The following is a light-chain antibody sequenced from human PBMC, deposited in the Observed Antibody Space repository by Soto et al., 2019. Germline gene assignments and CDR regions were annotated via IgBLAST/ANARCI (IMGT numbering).Light chain of an antibody. V-gene: IGKV3-11*01. Sequence: EFVLTQSPATLSLSPGERATLSCRASQSASSYLAWYQQKPGQAPRLLIYDASNRATGIPARFSGSGSGTDYTLTISSLEPEDFAVYYCQQRSNWPSFGGGTKVEIK. CDR1: QSASSY. CDR2: DAS. CDR3: QQRSNWPS. J-gene: IGKJ4*01.